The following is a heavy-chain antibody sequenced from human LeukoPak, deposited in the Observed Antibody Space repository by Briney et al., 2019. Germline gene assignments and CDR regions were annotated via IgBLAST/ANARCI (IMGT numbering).Heavy chain of an antibody. CDR3: AKDLVEMATITRGWFDP. D-gene: IGHD5-24*01. V-gene: IGHV3-33*06. CDR2: IWYDGSNK. CDR1: GFTFSSYG. Sequence: GGSLRLSCAASGFTFSSYGMHWVRQAPGKGLEWGAVIWYDGSNKYYADSVKGRFTVSRDNSKNTLYLQMNSLGAEDTGVYYCAKDLVEMATITRGWFDPWGQGTLVTVSS. J-gene: IGHJ5*02.